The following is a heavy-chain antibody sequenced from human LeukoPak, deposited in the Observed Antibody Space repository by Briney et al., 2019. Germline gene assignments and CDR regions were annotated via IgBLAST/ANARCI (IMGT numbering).Heavy chain of an antibody. CDR3: ARADNWGSTPEPTDDAFDI. D-gene: IGHD7-27*01. V-gene: IGHV1-46*01. CDR1: GYTFTSYY. Sequence: ASVKVSCKASGYTFTSYYMHWVRQAPGQGLEWMGIINPSGGSTSYAQKFQGRVTMTRDTSTSTVYMELSSLRSEDTAVYYCARADNWGSTPEPTDDAFDIWGQGTMVTVSS. CDR2: INPSGGST. J-gene: IGHJ3*02.